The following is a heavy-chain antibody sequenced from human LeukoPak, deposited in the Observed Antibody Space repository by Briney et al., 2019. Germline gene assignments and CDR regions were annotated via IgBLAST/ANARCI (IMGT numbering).Heavy chain of an antibody. Sequence: GGSLRLSCAASGFTFSSYAMSWVRQAPGKGLEWVSAISGSGGSTYYADSVKGRFTISRDNSKNTLYLQMNSLRAEDTAVYYCAKAGPGHYDFWSGYSSYYYYGMDVWGQGTTVTVS. D-gene: IGHD3-3*01. CDR1: GFTFSSYA. V-gene: IGHV3-23*01. CDR2: ISGSGGST. CDR3: AKAGPGHYDFWSGYSSYYYYGMDV. J-gene: IGHJ6*02.